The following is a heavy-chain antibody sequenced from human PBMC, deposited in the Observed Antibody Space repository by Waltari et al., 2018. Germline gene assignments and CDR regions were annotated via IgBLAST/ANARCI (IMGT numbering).Heavy chain of an antibody. V-gene: IGHV4-4*02. CDR1: GDSMSSRDF. CDR2: VHRSGKT. CDR3: ARDRGRGLYLDS. D-gene: IGHD2-15*01. Sequence: QAQLQESGPGLVKPSGTLSLTCTVSGDSMSSRDFWSWVRQSPEKGLEWIGQVHRSGKTNYNPSLESRVAISIDMSNNQFSLKVTSTTAADTAVYYCARDRGRGLYLDSWGQGTLVTVSP. J-gene: IGHJ4*02.